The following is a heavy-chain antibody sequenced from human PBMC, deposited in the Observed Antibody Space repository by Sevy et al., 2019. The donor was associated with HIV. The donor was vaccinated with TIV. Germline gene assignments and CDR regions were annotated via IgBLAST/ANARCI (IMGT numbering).Heavy chain of an antibody. CDR2: IKDDGSGK. V-gene: IGHV3-7*03. CDR1: GFIVSRHW. Sequence: GGSLRLSCAASGFIVSRHWMSWVRQAPGKGLEWVANIKDDGSGKYYVDSVKGRFTISKDNAKNSLYLQMNSLRVEDTAVYFCARESIAAGVEAFDVWDQGTMVTVSS. CDR3: ARESIAAGVEAFDV. D-gene: IGHD6-25*01. J-gene: IGHJ3*01.